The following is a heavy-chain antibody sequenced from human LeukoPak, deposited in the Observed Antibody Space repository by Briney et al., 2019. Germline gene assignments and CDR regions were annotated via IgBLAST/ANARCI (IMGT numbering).Heavy chain of an antibody. CDR1: GFTFSSYW. V-gene: IGHV3-7*01. D-gene: IGHD3-22*01. Sequence: PGGSLRLSCAASGFTFSSYWMSWVRQAPGKGLEWVANIKQDGSEKYYVDSVKGRFTISRDNAKNSLYLQMNSLRAEDTAVYYCARKHYYDRPNWFDPWGQGTLVTVSS. J-gene: IGHJ5*02. CDR2: IKQDGSEK. CDR3: ARKHYYDRPNWFDP.